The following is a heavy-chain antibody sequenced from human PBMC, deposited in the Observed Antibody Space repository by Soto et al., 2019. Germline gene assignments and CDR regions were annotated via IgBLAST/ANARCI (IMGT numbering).Heavy chain of an antibody. CDR2: IYYSGST. D-gene: IGHD2-21*02. J-gene: IGHJ4*02. V-gene: IGHV4-30-4*01. Sequence: PSETLSLTCTVSGGSISSGDYYWSWIRQPPGKGLEWIGYIYYSGSTYYNPSLKSRVTISVDTSKSQFSLKLSSVTAADTAVYYCAREQYCGGDCYSGDYFEYWGQGTLVTVSS. CDR1: GGSISSGDYY. CDR3: AREQYCGGDCYSGDYFEY.